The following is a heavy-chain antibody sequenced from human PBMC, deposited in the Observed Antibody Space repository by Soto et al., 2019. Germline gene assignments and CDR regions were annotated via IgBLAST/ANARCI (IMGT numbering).Heavy chain of an antibody. CDR1: GFTFSSYG. V-gene: IGHV3-30*18. CDR2: ISYDGSNK. J-gene: IGHJ4*01. CDR3: AKAKGRGIVGETGD. D-gene: IGHD1-26*01. Sequence: QVQLVESGGGVVQPGRSLRLSCAASGFTFSSYGMHWVRQAPGKGLEWVAVISYDGSNKYYADSVKGRFTISRDNSKNTLYLQMNSLRAEDTALYYCAKAKGRGIVGETGDWGHGTLVTVSS.